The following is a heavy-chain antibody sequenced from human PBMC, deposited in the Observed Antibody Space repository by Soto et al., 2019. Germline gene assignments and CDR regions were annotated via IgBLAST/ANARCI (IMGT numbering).Heavy chain of an antibody. CDR3: ARSDYYDSSGYYEHLDY. Sequence: EVQLVESGGGLVQPGGSLRLSCAASGFTFSSYWMHWVRQAPGKGLVWVSRINSDGSSTSYADSVKGRFTISRDNAKNTLSLHMNSLRAEDTAVYYCARSDYYDSSGYYEHLDYWGQGTLVTVSS. J-gene: IGHJ4*02. D-gene: IGHD3-22*01. V-gene: IGHV3-74*01. CDR2: INSDGSST. CDR1: GFTFSSYW.